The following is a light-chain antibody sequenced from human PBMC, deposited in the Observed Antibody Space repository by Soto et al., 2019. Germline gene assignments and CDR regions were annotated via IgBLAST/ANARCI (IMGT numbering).Light chain of an antibody. CDR2: DVS. V-gene: IGLV2-11*01. Sequence: QSALTQPRSVSGSPGQSVTISCTGTSSDVGGYNYVSWYQQHPGKAPKVMIYDVSERPSGVPDRFSGSKSGNTASLTISGLQAEDEADYYCCSYAGSPRYALGTGTKVTVL. J-gene: IGLJ1*01. CDR3: CSYAGSPRYA. CDR1: SSDVGGYNY.